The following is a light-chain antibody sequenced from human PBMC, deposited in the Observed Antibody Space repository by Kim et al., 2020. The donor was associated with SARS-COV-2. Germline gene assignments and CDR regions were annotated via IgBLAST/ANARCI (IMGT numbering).Light chain of an antibody. J-gene: IGLJ1*01. CDR1: SSNIGAGYD. V-gene: IGLV1-40*01. CDR3: QSYDSSLNYV. CDR2: GNR. Sequence: GQRVTISCTGGSSNIGAGYDVHWYLQLPGTAPKPLIYGNRNRPSGVPDRFSGSKSGTSASLAITGLQAEDEADYYCQSYDSSLNYVFGTGTKVTVL.